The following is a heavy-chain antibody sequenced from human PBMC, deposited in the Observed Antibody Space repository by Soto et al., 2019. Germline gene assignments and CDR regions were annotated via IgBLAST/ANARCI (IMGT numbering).Heavy chain of an antibody. CDR3: ARGGTYYYDSSGYLLRGN. J-gene: IGHJ4*02. CDR2: ISYDGSNK. CDR1: GFTFSSYA. Sequence: QVKLVESGGGVDQPGRSLRLSCAASGFTFSSYAMHWVRQAPGKGLEWVAVISYDGSNKYYADSVKGRFTISRDNSKNTLYLQMNSLRAEDTAVYYCARGGTYYYDSSGYLLRGNWGQGTLVTVSS. D-gene: IGHD3-22*01. V-gene: IGHV3-30-3*01.